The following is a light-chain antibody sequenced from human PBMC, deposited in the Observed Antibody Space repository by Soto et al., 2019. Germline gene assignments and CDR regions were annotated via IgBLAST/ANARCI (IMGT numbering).Light chain of an antibody. CDR1: RSVSTN. CDR2: GAS. Sequence: ETLMTHSPATLSVSPGERATLSCRARRSVSTNLAWYQHKPGQAPRLLISGASTRATGLPARFSGSGSGTEFTLTISSLQSEDFAVYYCQQYNNWPGTFGQGTKVDIK. V-gene: IGKV3-15*01. J-gene: IGKJ1*01. CDR3: QQYNNWPGT.